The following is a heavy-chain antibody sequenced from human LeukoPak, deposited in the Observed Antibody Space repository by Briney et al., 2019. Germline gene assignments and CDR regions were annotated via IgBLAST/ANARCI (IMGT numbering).Heavy chain of an antibody. CDR2: IYHSGST. CDR1: GGSISSSNW. J-gene: IGHJ2*01. D-gene: IGHD3-10*01. V-gene: IGHV4-4*02. Sequence: SGPLSLTCAVSGGSISSSNWWSWVRPPPGKGLEWIGEIYHSGSTNYNLSLKSRVTISVDKSKNQFSLKLSSVTAADTAVYYCARDRWGYYGSGSYYAVWYFDLWGRGTLVTVSS. CDR3: ARDRWGYYGSGSYYAVWYFDL.